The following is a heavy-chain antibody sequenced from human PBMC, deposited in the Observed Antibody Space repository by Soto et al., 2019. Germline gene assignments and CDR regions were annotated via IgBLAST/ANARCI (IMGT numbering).Heavy chain of an antibody. D-gene: IGHD1-1*01. CDR2: ISSSSSYI. Sequence: GGSLRLSCAASGFTFSSYSMNWVRQAPGKGLEWVSSISSSSSYIYYADSVKGRFTISRDNAKNSLYLQMNSLRAEDTAVYSCARDRRTGDAFDIWGQGTMVTVSS. CDR1: GFTFSSYS. CDR3: ARDRRTGDAFDI. V-gene: IGHV3-21*01. J-gene: IGHJ3*02.